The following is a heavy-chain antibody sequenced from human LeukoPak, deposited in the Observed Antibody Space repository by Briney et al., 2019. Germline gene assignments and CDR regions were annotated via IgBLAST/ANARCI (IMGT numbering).Heavy chain of an antibody. D-gene: IGHD6-19*01. CDR2: INGDGSSI. Sequence: GGSLRLSCAASGFTFSGYWMNWVRQAPGKGLVWVSRINGDGSSITYADSVKGRFTISRDNAKNTVYLQINSLRVEDTAVYYCVRGRISGWYETFDYLGQGTLVTVSS. CDR1: GFTFSGYW. V-gene: IGHV3-74*03. J-gene: IGHJ4*02. CDR3: VRGRISGWYETFDY.